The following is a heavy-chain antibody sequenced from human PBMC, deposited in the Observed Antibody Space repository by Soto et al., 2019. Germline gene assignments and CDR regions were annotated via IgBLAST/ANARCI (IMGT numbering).Heavy chain of an antibody. Sequence: GGSLRLSCAASGFTFSSYAMTWVRQAPGKGLEWVSAISGSGGRTYYADSVKGRFTISRDNSKNTLYLQMNSLRAEDTAVYYCAKDQRVEIAVAGTLDYWGQGTLVTVSS. V-gene: IGHV3-23*01. CDR2: ISGSGGRT. CDR3: AKDQRVEIAVAGTLDY. J-gene: IGHJ4*02. D-gene: IGHD6-19*01. CDR1: GFTFSSYA.